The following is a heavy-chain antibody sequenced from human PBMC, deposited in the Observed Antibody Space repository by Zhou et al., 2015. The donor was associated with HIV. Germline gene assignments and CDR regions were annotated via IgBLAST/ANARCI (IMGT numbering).Heavy chain of an antibody. Sequence: QVQLVQSGAEVKKPGASVKVSCKVSGYTLTELSMHWVRQAPGKGLEWMGGFDPEDGETIYAQKFQGRVTMTEDTSTDTAYMELSSLRSEDTAVYYCATGAPSMVRFLEWPLSWGQGTLVTVSS. CDR2: FDPEDGET. J-gene: IGHJ4*02. D-gene: IGHD3-3*01. CDR3: ATGAPSMVRFLEWPLS. V-gene: IGHV1-24*01. CDR1: GYTLTELS.